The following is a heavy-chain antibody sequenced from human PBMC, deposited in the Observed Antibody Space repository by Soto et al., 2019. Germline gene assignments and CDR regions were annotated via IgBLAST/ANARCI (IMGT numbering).Heavy chain of an antibody. CDR1: GGTFSSYA. J-gene: IGHJ5*02. CDR2: IIPIFGTA. V-gene: IGHV1-69*12. Sequence: QVQLVQSGAEVKKPGSSVKVSCKASGGTFSSYAISWVRQAPGQGLEWMGGIIPIFGTANYAQKFQGRVTITADESTSIAYMEVSSLRSEDTAVYYCAREVVVAATGWFDPWGQGTLVTVSS. CDR3: AREVVVAATGWFDP. D-gene: IGHD2-15*01.